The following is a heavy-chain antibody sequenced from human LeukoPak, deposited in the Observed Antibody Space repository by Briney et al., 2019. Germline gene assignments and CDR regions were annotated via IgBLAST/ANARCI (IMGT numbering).Heavy chain of an antibody. Sequence: GGSLRLSCTASGFTFGDYAMSWIRQAPGKGLEWVGFTRSKAYGETADYAASVKGRFTISRDDSKAIAYLQMNSLKTEDTAVYHCTRDRGAYNLYDYWGQGTLVTVSS. CDR2: TRSKAYGETA. J-gene: IGHJ4*02. CDR3: TRDRGAYNLYDY. CDR1: GFTFGDYA. D-gene: IGHD1-1*01. V-gene: IGHV3-49*03.